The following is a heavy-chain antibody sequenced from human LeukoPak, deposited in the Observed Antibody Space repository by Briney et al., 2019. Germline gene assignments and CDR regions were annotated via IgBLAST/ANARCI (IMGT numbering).Heavy chain of an antibody. J-gene: IGHJ4*02. Sequence: ASVKVSCKASGYTFTGYYMHWVRQAPGQGLEWMGWITPNSGGTNYAQKFQGRVTMTRDTSISTAYMELSRLRSDDTAVYYCARDKQWLVPGDYWGQGTLVTVSS. CDR1: GYTFTGYY. V-gene: IGHV1-2*02. D-gene: IGHD6-19*01. CDR3: ARDKQWLVPGDY. CDR2: ITPNSGGT.